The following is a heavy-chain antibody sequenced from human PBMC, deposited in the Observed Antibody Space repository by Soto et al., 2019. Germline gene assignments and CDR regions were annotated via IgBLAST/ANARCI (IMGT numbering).Heavy chain of an antibody. Sequence: GGSLRLSCAASGFTFSSYSMNWVRQAPGKGLEWVSSISSSSSYIYYADSVKGRFTISRDNAKNSLYLQMNSLRAEDTAVYYCARAGEINYYYYYYYMDVWGKGTTVTVSS. CDR1: GFTFSSYS. CDR2: ISSSSSYI. V-gene: IGHV3-21*01. D-gene: IGHD3-10*01. J-gene: IGHJ6*03. CDR3: ARAGEINYYYYYYYMDV.